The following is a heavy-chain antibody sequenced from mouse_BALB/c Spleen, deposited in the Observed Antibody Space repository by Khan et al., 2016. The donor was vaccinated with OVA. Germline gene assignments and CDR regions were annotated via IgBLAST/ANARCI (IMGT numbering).Heavy chain of an antibody. CDR1: GYTFTSYW. V-gene: IGHV1-59*01. CDR3: ARNPFAY. J-gene: IGHJ3*01. Sequence: QVQLKESGAELVRPGASVKLSCEASGYTFTSYWMNWVKQSPEQGLEWIGRIDPYDSETHYNQNFKDKAILTVDTSSSTAYMQLSSLTSEDAAVYYCARNPFAYWGQGTLVTVSA. CDR2: IDPYDSET.